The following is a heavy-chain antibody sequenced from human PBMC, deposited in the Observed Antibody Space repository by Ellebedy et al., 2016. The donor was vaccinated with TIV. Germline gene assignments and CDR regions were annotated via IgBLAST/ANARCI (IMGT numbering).Heavy chain of an antibody. CDR3: AKKRYSGRYFDY. Sequence: PGGSLRLSCAASGFTFSSYWMHWVRQAPGKGLVWVSRINSDGSSTSYADSVKGRFTISRDNAKNTLYLQMNSLRAEDTAVYYCAKKRYSGRYFDYWGQGTLVTVSS. CDR1: GFTFSSYW. V-gene: IGHV3-74*01. J-gene: IGHJ4*02. CDR2: INSDGSST. D-gene: IGHD1-26*01.